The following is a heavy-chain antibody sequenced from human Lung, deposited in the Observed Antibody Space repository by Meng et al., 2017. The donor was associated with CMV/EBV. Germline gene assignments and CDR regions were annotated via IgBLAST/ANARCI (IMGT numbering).Heavy chain of an antibody. CDR2: ISGSDSGT. CDR3: AKGTGAAIYYFDY. V-gene: IGHV3-23*01. CDR1: GFTFSSYV. Sequence: ESXKISXAASGFTFSSYVMTWVRQAPGKGLEWVSSISGSDSGTNYADSVKGRFTISRDNSKNTLYVQMNSLTAEDTAVYYCAKGTGAAIYYFDYWGQGTXVTVSS. J-gene: IGHJ4*02. D-gene: IGHD3-9*01.